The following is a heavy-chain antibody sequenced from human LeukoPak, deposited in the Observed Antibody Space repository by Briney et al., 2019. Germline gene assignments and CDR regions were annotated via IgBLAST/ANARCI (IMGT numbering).Heavy chain of an antibody. CDR1: GFTFSRHV. CDR2: ISYDGNNK. J-gene: IGHJ6*03. Sequence: AGSSLRLSCAASGFTFSRHVMHWVRQAPGKGLERVASISYDGNNKFHADPVKGRFTISRDNSRNTLYLQMNSLRGEDAAVYSCARGGIPTGPYYYFYYMDVWGKGTAVAVSS. D-gene: IGHD3-10*01. CDR3: ARGGIPTGPYYYFYYMDV. V-gene: IGHV3-30*01.